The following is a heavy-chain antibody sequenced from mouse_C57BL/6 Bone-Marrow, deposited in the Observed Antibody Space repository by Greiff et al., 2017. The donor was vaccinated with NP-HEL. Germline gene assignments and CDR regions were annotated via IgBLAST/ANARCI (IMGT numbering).Heavy chain of an antibody. CDR3: AREGWDWYFDV. V-gene: IGHV3-1*01. CDR1: GYSITSGYD. CDR2: ISYSGST. Sequence: DVQLQESGPGMVKPSPSLSLSCTVTGYSITSGYDWHWIRHFPGNQLEWMGYISYSGSTNYNPSLKSRISITHDTSKNHFFLKLNSVTTEDTATYYCAREGWDWYFDVWGTGTTVTVSS. J-gene: IGHJ1*03. D-gene: IGHD3-3*01.